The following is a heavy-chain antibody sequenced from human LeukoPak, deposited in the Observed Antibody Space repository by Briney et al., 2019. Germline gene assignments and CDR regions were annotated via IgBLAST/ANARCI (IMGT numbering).Heavy chain of an antibody. CDR2: ISQDGSEM. V-gene: IGHV3-7*01. CDR3: ARLGPGMNFVYFDY. D-gene: IGHD3-10*01. Sequence: PGGSLRLSCAASGFTLISYWMAWVRQAPGKGLEWVANISQDGSEMFFVDSMNGRLTISRDNAKNSLYLHINSLRSEDTAVYYCARLGPGMNFVYFDYWGQGTLVTVSS. CDR1: GFTLISYW. J-gene: IGHJ4*02.